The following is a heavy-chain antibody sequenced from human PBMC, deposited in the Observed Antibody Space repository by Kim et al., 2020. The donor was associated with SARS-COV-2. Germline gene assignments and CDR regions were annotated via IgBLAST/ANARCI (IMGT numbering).Heavy chain of an antibody. Sequence: QGRVTITRDTSASTAYMELSSLRSEDTAVYYCARDRGQWLARDYYYGMDVWGQGTTVTVSS. CDR3: ARDRGQWLARDYYYGMDV. V-gene: IGHV1-3*01. D-gene: IGHD6-19*01. J-gene: IGHJ6*02.